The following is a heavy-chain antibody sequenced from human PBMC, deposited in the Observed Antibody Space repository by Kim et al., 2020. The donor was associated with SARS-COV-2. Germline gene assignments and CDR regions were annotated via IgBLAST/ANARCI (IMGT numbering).Heavy chain of an antibody. CDR1: GFTFSSYE. J-gene: IGHJ4*02. V-gene: IGHV3-48*03. D-gene: IGHD3-22*01. Sequence: GGSLRLSCAASGFTFSSYEMNWVRQAPGKGLEWVSYISSSGSTIYYADSVKGRFTISRDNAKNSLYLQMNSLRAEDTAVYYCARGWDSSGYISGYWGQGTLVTVSS. CDR2: ISSSGSTI. CDR3: ARGWDSSGYISGY.